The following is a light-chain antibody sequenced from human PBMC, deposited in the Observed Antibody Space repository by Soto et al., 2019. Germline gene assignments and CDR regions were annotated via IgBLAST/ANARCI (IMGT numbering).Light chain of an antibody. CDR2: DAS. CDR1: QSINNY. CDR3: QQRSSWPIT. J-gene: IGKJ5*01. V-gene: IGKV3-11*01. Sequence: EIVLTQSPVTLSWFPGERATLSGGASQSINNYLAWFRQKPGQSPRLLIYDASNRATGIPARISGSGSGTDFTLTIDSLEPEDFAVYYCQQRSSWPITFGQGTRLEIK.